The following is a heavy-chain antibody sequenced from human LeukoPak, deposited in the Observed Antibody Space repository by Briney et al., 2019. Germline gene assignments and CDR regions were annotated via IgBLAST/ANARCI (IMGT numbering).Heavy chain of an antibody. J-gene: IGHJ4*02. CDR3: ARMSGSIFGVVYFDY. CDR1: GYSINSGYY. V-gene: IGHV4-38-2*01. Sequence: SETLSLTCAVSGYSINSGYYWGWIRQPPGKGLEWIGSIYHSGTTYYNPSLKCRVTISVDKSKNQFSLKLSSVTAADTAVYYCARMSGSIFGVVYFDYWGQGTLVTVSS. CDR2: IYHSGTT. D-gene: IGHD3-3*01.